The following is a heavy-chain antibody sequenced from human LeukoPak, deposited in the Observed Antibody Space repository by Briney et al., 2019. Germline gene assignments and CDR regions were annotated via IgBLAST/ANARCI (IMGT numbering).Heavy chain of an antibody. CDR1: GYTFTDYY. CDR2: INPNSGGT. CDR3: ASELSRGDEGFDY. D-gene: IGHD3-10*01. V-gene: IGHV1-2*02. Sequence: ASVKVSCKASGYTFTDYYIHWVRQAPGQGLEWMGWINPNSGGTNYAQKFQARVTMTRDTSISTAYMELSRLRSDDTAVYYCASELSRGDEGFDYWGQGTLVTVSS. J-gene: IGHJ4*02.